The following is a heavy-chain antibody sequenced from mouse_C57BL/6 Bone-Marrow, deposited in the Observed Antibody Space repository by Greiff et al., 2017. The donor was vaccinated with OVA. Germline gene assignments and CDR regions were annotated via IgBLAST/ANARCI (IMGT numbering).Heavy chain of an antibody. J-gene: IGHJ4*01. V-gene: IGHV2-2*01. CDR1: GFSLTSYG. Sequence: VMLVESGPGLVQPSQSLSITCTVSGFSLTSYGVHWVRQSPGKGLEWLGVIWSGGSTDYNAAFISRLSISKDNSKSQVFFKMNSLQADDTAIYYCANYDYDYAMDYWGQGTSVTVSS. CDR2: IWSGGST. D-gene: IGHD2-4*01. CDR3: ANYDYDYAMDY.